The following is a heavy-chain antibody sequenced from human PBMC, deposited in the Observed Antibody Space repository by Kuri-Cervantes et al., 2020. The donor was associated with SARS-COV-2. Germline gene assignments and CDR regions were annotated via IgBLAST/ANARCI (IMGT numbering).Heavy chain of an antibody. J-gene: IGHJ6*03. CDR1: GFTFDDYT. V-gene: IGHV3-43*01. D-gene: IGHD3-3*01. CDR3: VRYGVVSRDIDYFYYYMDV. Sequence: GESLKISCAASGFTFDDYTMHWVRQAPGKGLEWVSLISWDGGSTYYADSVKGRFTIPRDNSKNSLYLQMNSLTSEDTALYFCVRYGVVSRDIDYFYYYMDVWGKGTTVTVSS. CDR2: ISWDGGST.